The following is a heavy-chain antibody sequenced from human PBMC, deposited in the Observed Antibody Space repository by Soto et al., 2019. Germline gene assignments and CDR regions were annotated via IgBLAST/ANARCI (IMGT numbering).Heavy chain of an antibody. D-gene: IGHD6-19*01. CDR1: GFTFNTYA. CDR3: AKELVNSGWTYFDY. Sequence: PGGSLRLSCAASGFTFNTYAMSWVRQAPRKGLEWVSAISDSGGRTYYADSVKGRFTISRDNSKNTLYLQINSLKAEDTAVYFCAKELVNSGWTYFDYWGQGTLVTVSS. J-gene: IGHJ4*02. V-gene: IGHV3-23*01. CDR2: ISDSGGRT.